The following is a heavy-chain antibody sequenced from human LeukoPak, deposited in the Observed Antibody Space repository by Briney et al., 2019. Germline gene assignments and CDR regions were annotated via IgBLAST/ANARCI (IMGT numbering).Heavy chain of an antibody. V-gene: IGHV1-2*02. CDR3: AREEWMITVAIGGFDI. D-gene: IGHD4-23*01. CDR2: INHNSGGT. J-gene: IGHJ3*02. CDR1: GYTITSYY. Sequence: ASVSVTCKASGYTITSYYCSWIRQPPGQGLEWMGWINHNSGGTNYAHKFQGRVTTTRYTSISTAYMGRCRLRSDRTAVYYCAREEWMITVAIGGFDIWGQGTMVTVSS.